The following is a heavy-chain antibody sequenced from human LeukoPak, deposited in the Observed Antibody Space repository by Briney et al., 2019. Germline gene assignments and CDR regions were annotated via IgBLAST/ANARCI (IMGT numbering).Heavy chain of an antibody. V-gene: IGHV3-23*01. CDR1: GFTFSSHA. Sequence: GGSLRLSCAASGFTFSSHAMSWVRQAPGKGLEWVSGISGSGDNRNYAESVKGRFTISRDNSKSTLYQEMSSLRAEDTAIYYCAKNPLVSGTIYFDSWGQGTLVTVSS. D-gene: IGHD6-19*01. CDR2: ISGSGDNR. J-gene: IGHJ4*02. CDR3: AKNPLVSGTIYFDS.